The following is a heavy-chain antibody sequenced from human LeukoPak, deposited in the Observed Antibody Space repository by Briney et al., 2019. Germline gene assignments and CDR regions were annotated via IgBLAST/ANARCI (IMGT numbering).Heavy chain of an antibody. CDR2: ISAYNGNT. Sequence: ASVKVYCKASGYTFSSHGISWVRRAPGQGLEWMGWISAYNGNTNYAQKLQGRVTTTTDTSTSTAYMELRSLRSDDTAVYYCARAPTGTYYDFWSGYYDFDYWGQGTLVTVSS. CDR1: GYTFSSHG. J-gene: IGHJ4*02. D-gene: IGHD3-3*01. CDR3: ARAPTGTYYDFWSGYYDFDY. V-gene: IGHV1-18*01.